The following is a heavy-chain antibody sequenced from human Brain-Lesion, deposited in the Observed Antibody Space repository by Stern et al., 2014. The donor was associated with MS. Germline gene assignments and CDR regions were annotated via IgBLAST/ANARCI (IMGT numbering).Heavy chain of an antibody. V-gene: IGHV2-5*02. CDR3: AHRRPHYASWDNGDFDY. Sequence: ESGPALVTPTQTLTLTCTFSGFSLRTDGVGVGWVRQPPGQALESLALIYWDNDKRYSPSLRSRLTITKDTSRNQVVLTMTNMDPVDTATYYCAHRRPHYASWDNGDFDYWGQGALFTVSS. D-gene: IGHD3-3*01. CDR2: IYWDNDK. CDR1: GFSLRTDGVG. J-gene: IGHJ4*02.